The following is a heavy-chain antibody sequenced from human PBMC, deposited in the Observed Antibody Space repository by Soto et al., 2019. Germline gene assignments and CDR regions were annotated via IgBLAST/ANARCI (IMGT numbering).Heavy chain of an antibody. Sequence: QVQLVQSGAEVKKPGSSVKVSCKASGGTFSSYAISWVRQAPGLGLEWMGGIIPIFGTANYAQKFQGRVTITADESTSTAYMELSSLRSEDTAVYYCARSPPLYDSSGYYYNWFDPWGQGTLVTVSS. V-gene: IGHV1-69*01. CDR2: IIPIFGTA. J-gene: IGHJ5*02. CDR1: GGTFSSYA. CDR3: ARSPPLYDSSGYYYNWFDP. D-gene: IGHD3-22*01.